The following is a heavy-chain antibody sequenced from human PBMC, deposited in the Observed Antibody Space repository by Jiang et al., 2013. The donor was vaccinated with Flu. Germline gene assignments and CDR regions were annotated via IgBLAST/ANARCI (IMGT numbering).Heavy chain of an antibody. Sequence: PGLVKSSETLSLTCSVSGGSISSSGYFWGWIRQPPGKGPEWIGSIYYSGTTQYNPSLESRVTISADTSKNQFSLKLNSVTAADTAVYYCARPLRGYSWGPVDSWGQGALVTVSS. V-gene: IGHV4-39*01. CDR3: ARPLRGYSWGPVDS. CDR1: GGSISSSGYF. CDR2: IYYSGTT. J-gene: IGHJ4*02. D-gene: IGHD5-18*01.